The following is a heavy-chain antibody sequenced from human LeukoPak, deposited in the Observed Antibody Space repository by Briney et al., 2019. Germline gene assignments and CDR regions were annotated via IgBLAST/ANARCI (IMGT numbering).Heavy chain of an antibody. Sequence: SGGSLRLSCVASGFTFSSYWMHWVRQAPGKGLVWVSRINTDGNSTSYADSVKGRFTISRDNAKNTLYLQMNSLRAEDPALYYCARASRYGRVDYWGQGTLVTVSS. CDR3: ARASRYGRVDY. J-gene: IGHJ4*02. CDR2: INTDGNST. CDR1: GFTFSSYW. D-gene: IGHD6-13*01. V-gene: IGHV3-74*01.